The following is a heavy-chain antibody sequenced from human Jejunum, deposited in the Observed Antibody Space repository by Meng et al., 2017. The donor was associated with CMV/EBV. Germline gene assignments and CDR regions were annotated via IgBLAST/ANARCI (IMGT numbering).Heavy chain of an antibody. J-gene: IGHJ4*02. CDR1: GGSIGGDTYY. D-gene: IGHD3/OR15-3a*01. CDR2: VFYGEST. V-gene: IGHV4-31*03. CDR3: ARWTGEAIDS. Sequence: CSVSGGSIGGDTYYWTWIRQHPGKGLEYIGNVFYGESTYYTPSLRGRVTISLDTSKSQFSLKLRSVTAADTAVYYCARWTGEAIDSWGQGTLVTVSS.